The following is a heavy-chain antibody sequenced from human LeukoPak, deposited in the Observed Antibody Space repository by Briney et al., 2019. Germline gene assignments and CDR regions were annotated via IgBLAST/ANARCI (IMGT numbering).Heavy chain of an antibody. J-gene: IGHJ4*02. D-gene: IGHD6-13*01. Sequence: GGSLRLSCAASGVTVSSNYMSWVRQAPGKGLEWVSVIYSGGSTYYADSVKGRFTISRDNSKNTLYLQMNSLRAEDTAVYYCAREGQQLGFDYWGQGTLVTVSS. V-gene: IGHV3-53*01. CDR2: IYSGGST. CDR3: AREGQQLGFDY. CDR1: GVTVSSNY.